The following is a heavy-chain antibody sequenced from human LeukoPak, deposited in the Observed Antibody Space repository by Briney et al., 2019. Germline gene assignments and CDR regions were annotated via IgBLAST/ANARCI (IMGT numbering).Heavy chain of an antibody. Sequence: GGSLRLSCVASGFTFSAYWMIWVRQAPGEGPEWVADINQDGSDKYFVDSVKGRFTISRDNAKNSLYLQMNSLRAEDTAVYYCVRLKFNLQYSYYMDVWGKGTTVTVSS. V-gene: IGHV3-7*01. D-gene: IGHD2/OR15-2a*01. J-gene: IGHJ6*03. CDR3: VRLKFNLQYSYYMDV. CDR2: INQDGSDK. CDR1: GFTFSAYW.